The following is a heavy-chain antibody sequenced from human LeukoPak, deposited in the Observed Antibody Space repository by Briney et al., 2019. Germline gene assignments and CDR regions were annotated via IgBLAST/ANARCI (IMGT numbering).Heavy chain of an antibody. CDR3: ARETSGYGDY. D-gene: IGHD5-12*01. CDR2: IKQDGSEK. J-gene: IGHJ4*02. Sequence: GGSLRLSCAASGFTFSSHWMSWVRQGPGKGLEWVANIKQDGSEKYYVDSVKGRFTISRDNAKNSLYLQMNSLRAEDTAVYYCARETSGYGDYWGQGTLVTVSS. V-gene: IGHV3-7*01. CDR1: GFTFSSHW.